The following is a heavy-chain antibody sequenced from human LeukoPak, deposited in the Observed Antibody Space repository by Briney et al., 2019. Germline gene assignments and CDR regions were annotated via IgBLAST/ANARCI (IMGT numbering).Heavy chain of an antibody. CDR2: ISQSGST. CDR1: AGSISSGDYY. Sequence: PSETLSLTCTVSAGSISSGDYYWTWIRQPPGKGLEWVGYISQSGSTYYNPSLKSRVSISVDTFKNQFSLKLNSVTAADTAVYYCARSGSGWSYYFAYWGQGTLVTVSS. V-gene: IGHV4-30-4*01. CDR3: ARSGSGWSYYFAY. J-gene: IGHJ4*02. D-gene: IGHD6-19*01.